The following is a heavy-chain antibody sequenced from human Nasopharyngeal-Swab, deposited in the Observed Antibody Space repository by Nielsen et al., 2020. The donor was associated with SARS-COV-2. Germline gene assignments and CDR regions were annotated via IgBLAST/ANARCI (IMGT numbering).Heavy chain of an antibody. CDR2: ISGSGGST. Sequence: LSLTCAASGFPFSSYAMSWVRQAPGKGLEWVSAISGSGGSTYYADSVKGRFTISRDNSKNTLYLQMNSLRAEDTAVYYCAKADVLLWFGELSLDYWGQGTLVTVSS. V-gene: IGHV3-23*01. J-gene: IGHJ4*02. D-gene: IGHD3-10*01. CDR1: GFPFSSYA. CDR3: AKADVLLWFGELSLDY.